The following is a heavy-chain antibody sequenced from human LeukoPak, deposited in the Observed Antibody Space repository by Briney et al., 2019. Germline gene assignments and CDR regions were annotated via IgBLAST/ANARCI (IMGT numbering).Heavy chain of an antibody. V-gene: IGHV4-39*07. Sequence: SETLSLTCTVSGGSISSSSYYWGWIRQPPGKGLEWIGSIYYSGSTYYNPSLKSRVTISVDTSKNQFSLKLSSVTAADTAVYYCARVSYSGSYPLDYWGQGTLVTVSS. J-gene: IGHJ4*02. CDR3: ARVSYSGSYPLDY. CDR1: GGSISSSSYY. D-gene: IGHD1-26*01. CDR2: IYYSGST.